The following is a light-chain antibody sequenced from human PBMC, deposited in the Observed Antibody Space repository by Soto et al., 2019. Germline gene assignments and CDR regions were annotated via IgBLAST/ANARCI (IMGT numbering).Light chain of an antibody. V-gene: IGLV1-36*01. J-gene: IGLJ1*01. CDR1: SSNIGSNA. CDR3: AAWDDSTKSHV. CDR2: YDD. Sequence: QSVLTQPPSVSGAPRQRVTISCSGRSSNIGSNAVNWYQQFPGKAPKLLIYYDDLVASGVSARFSGSKSGTSASLAISGLQSEDEADYYCAAWDDSTKSHVFGTGTKLTVL.